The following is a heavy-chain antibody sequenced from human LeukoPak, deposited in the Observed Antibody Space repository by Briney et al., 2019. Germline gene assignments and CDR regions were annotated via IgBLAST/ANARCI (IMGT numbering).Heavy chain of an antibody. J-gene: IGHJ4*02. V-gene: IGHV1-18*01. Sequence: ASVKVSCKASGYTFTSYGISWVRQAPGQGLEWMGWISAYNGNTNYAQKLQGRVTMTTDTSTSTAYMELRSLRSDDTAVYYCARDQGSSSRALLWFGELIYPPYYFDYWGQGTLVTVSS. CDR3: ARDQGSSSRALLWFGELIYPPYYFDY. D-gene: IGHD3-10*01. CDR2: ISAYNGNT. CDR1: GYTFTSYG.